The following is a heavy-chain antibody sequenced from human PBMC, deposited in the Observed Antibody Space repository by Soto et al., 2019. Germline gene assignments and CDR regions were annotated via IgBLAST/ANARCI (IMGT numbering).Heavy chain of an antibody. CDR3: ATGSSREF. CDR2: INAGNGNT. D-gene: IGHD6-6*01. Sequence: QVQLVQSGAEVKKPGASVNVSCKASGYTFTSYAIHWVRQAPGQRLEWMGWINAGNGNTKYSQKFQDRVTITRDTSASTAYMELSSLKSEDTAVYYCATGSSREFWGKGTLVTVSS. CDR1: GYTFTSYA. J-gene: IGHJ4*02. V-gene: IGHV1-3*01.